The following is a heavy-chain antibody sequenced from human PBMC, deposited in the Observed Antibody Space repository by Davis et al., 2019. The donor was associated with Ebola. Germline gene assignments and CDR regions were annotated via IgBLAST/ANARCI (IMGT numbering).Heavy chain of an antibody. CDR2: ISYDGSNK. D-gene: IGHD5-18*01. Sequence: GESLKISCAASGFTFSSYGMHWVRQAPGKGLEWMAVISYDGSNKFYIDSVKGRFTISRDNSNNTLHLQMNSLRVDDTAVYFCTRDQLGYTYGWESWFDPWGQGTLVTVSS. CDR1: GFTFSSYG. CDR3: TRDQLGYTYGWESWFDP. V-gene: IGHV3-30*03. J-gene: IGHJ5*02.